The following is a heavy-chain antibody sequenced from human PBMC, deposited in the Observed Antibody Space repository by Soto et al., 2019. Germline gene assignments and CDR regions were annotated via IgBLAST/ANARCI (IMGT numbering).Heavy chain of an antibody. Sequence: GASVKVSCKAPGGTFSSYAISWVRQAPGQGLEWMGGIIPIFGTANYAQKFQGRVTITADKSTSTAYMELSSLRSEDTAVYYCARGHVDTAMVTVNWFDPWGQGTLVTVSS. D-gene: IGHD5-18*01. CDR2: IIPIFGTA. J-gene: IGHJ5*02. CDR1: GGTFSSYA. V-gene: IGHV1-69*06. CDR3: ARGHVDTAMVTVNWFDP.